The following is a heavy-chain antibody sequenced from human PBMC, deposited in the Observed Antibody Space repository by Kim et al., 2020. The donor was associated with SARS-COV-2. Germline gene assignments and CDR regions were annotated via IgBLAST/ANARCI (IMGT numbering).Heavy chain of an antibody. V-gene: IGHV4-59*01. J-gene: IGHJ4*02. Sequence: SETLSLTCTVSGGSISSYYWSWIRQPPGKGLEWIGYIYYSGSTNYNPSLKSRVTISVDTSKNQFSLKLSSVTAADTSVYYCARVTGGPLTNFDYWGQGTLFTVSS. CDR3: ARVTGGPLTNFDY. D-gene: IGHD3-16*01. CDR1: GGSISSYY. CDR2: IYYSGST.